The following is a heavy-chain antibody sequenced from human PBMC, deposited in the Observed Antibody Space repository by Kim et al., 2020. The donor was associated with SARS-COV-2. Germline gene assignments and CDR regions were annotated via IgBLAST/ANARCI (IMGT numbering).Heavy chain of an antibody. CDR2: ISGSGGST. Sequence: GGSLRLSCAASGFTFSSYAMSWVRQAPGKGLEWVSAISGSGGSTYYADSVKGRFTISRDNSKNTLYLQMNSLRAEDTAVYYCAKDLRPIHTPVTDYYYGMNVWGEGTTPALSS. J-gene: IGHJ6*04. D-gene: IGHD4-4*01. V-gene: IGHV3-23*01. CDR1: GFTFSSYA. CDR3: AKDLRPIHTPVTDYYYGMNV.